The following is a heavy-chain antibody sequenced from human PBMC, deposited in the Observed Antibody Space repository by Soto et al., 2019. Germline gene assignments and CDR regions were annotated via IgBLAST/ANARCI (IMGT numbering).Heavy chain of an antibody. Sequence: PSETLSLTCAVSGGSIRSDDYSWSWIRQPPGKGLEWIGYIYDSGITYYNPSLKSRVTISADKSISTAYLQWSSLKASDTAMYYCAGGGVRGVITRTRDYYGMDVWGQGTTVTVSS. CDR1: GGSIRSDDYS. V-gene: IGHV4-30-2*01. D-gene: IGHD3-10*01. CDR3: AGGGVRGVITRTRDYYGMDV. J-gene: IGHJ6*02. CDR2: IYDSGIT.